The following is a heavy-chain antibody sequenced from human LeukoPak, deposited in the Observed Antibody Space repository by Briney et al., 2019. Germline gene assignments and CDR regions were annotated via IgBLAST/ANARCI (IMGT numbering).Heavy chain of an antibody. Sequence: GGSLRLSCAASGFTFSDYYMSWIRQAPGKGLEWVSYISNSGSTIYYADSVKGRFTISRDNAKNSLYLQMNSLRAEDTAVYYCARDHYGSGSYLVWDWGQGTLVTVSS. J-gene: IGHJ4*02. CDR1: GFTFSDYY. CDR3: ARDHYGSGSYLVWD. D-gene: IGHD3-10*01. V-gene: IGHV3-11*04. CDR2: ISNSGSTI.